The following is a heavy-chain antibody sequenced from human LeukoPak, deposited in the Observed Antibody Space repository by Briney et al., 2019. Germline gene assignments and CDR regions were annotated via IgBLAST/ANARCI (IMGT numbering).Heavy chain of an antibody. CDR1: GFTFSSYG. Sequence: HPGGSLRLSCAASGFTFSSYGMSWVRQAPGKGLEWVSTISGSGDNTYYADSVKGRFTISRDNAKNSLYLQMNSLRAEDTAVYYCAELGITMIGGVWGKGTTVTISS. CDR3: AELGITMIGGV. D-gene: IGHD3-10*02. V-gene: IGHV3-23*01. CDR2: ISGSGDNT. J-gene: IGHJ6*04.